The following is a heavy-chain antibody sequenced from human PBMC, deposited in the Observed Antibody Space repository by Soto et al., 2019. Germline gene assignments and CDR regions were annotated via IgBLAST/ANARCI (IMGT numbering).Heavy chain of an antibody. CDR2: INADNGNT. V-gene: IGHV1-24*01. Sequence: ASVKVSCKVSGDTLTELSMHWVRQAPGKGLEWMGGINADNGNTKYAEKFKGRVTITRDTVATTVYMELTSLTSEDSAVYYCARDQSGIGWYVDWFDPWGQGTLVTVSS. CDR1: GDTLTELS. J-gene: IGHJ5*02. D-gene: IGHD6-19*01. CDR3: ARDQSGIGWYVDWFDP.